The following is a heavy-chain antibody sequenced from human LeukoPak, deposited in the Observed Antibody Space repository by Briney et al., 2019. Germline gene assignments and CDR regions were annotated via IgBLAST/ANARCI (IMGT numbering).Heavy chain of an antibody. Sequence: ASVKVSCKASGYTFTSYDIHWVRQATGQGLEWMGWMNPNSGNTGYAQKFQGRVTMTRNTSISTAYMELSSLRSEDTAVYYCASLTTPYYYYYGMDVWGQGTTVAVSS. CDR2: MNPNSGNT. V-gene: IGHV1-8*01. D-gene: IGHD1-1*01. CDR3: ASLTTPYYYYYGMDV. J-gene: IGHJ6*02. CDR1: GYTFTSYD.